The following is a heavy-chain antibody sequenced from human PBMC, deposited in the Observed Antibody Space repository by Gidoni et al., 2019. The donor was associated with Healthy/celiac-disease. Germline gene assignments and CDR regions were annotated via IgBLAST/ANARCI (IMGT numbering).Heavy chain of an antibody. J-gene: IGHJ4*02. CDR2: MNPNSGNT. V-gene: IGHV1-8*01. Sequence: QVQLVQSGAEVKKPGASVTVSCKASGYTFTSYDINWVRQATGQGLEWMGWMNPNSGNTGYAQKFQGRVTMTRNTSISTAYMELSSLRSEDTAVYYCATGDYYDSSGYYFAPYWGQGTLVTVSS. D-gene: IGHD3-22*01. CDR1: GYTFTSYD. CDR3: ATGDYYDSSGYYFAPY.